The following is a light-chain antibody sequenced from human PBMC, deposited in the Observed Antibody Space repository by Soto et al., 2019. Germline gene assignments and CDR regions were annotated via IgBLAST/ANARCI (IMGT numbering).Light chain of an antibody. CDR3: QQRSNSRGT. CDR1: QSVSSY. Sequence: EIVLTQSPATLSLSPGERATLSCRASQSVSSYLAWYQQKPGQAPRLLIYDASNRATGIPARFSGSGSGTDLTLTISSLEPEDVAVYHCQQRSNSRGTFGQGTKVEIK. V-gene: IGKV3-11*01. CDR2: DAS. J-gene: IGKJ1*01.